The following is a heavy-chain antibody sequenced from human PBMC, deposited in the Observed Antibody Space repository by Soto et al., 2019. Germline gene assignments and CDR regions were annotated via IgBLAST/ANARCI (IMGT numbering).Heavy chain of an antibody. Sequence: GASVKVSCKVSGYTLTELSMHWVRQAPGKGLEWMGGFDPEDGETIYAQKFRGRVTMTEDTSTDTAYMELSSLRSEDTAVYYCATDPANWNDFYFDYWGQGTLVTVSS. V-gene: IGHV1-24*01. CDR3: ATDPANWNDFYFDY. D-gene: IGHD1-1*01. CDR1: GYTLTELS. J-gene: IGHJ4*02. CDR2: FDPEDGET.